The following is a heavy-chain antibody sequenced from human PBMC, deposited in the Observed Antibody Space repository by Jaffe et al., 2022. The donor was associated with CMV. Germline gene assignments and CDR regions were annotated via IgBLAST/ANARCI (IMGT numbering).Heavy chain of an antibody. CDR3: ARSYGDYVGVEYFQH. D-gene: IGHD4-17*01. J-gene: IGHJ1*01. V-gene: IGHV3-7*03. Sequence: EVQLVESGGGLVQPGGSLRLSCAASGFTFSSYWMSWVRQAPGKGLEWVANIKQDGSEKYYVDSVKGRFTISRDNAKNSLYLQMNSLRAEDTAVYYCARSYGDYVGVEYFQHWGQGTLVTVSS. CDR1: GFTFSSYW. CDR2: IKQDGSEK.